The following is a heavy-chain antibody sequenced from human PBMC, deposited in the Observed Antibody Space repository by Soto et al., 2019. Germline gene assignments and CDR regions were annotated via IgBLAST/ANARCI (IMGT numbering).Heavy chain of an antibody. V-gene: IGHV3-30*18. Sequence: QMKLVESGGGVVQPGTSLRLSCVASGFTFSAFGMHWVRQAPGKGLEWVAISSYGGSNKYYGDSVQGRFTISRDNSRDTLYLQMNSLRDEDTAVYYCAKGPLRFXXYGXXXDXXYGMDVWGQGTTVTVSS. D-gene: IGHD3-3*01. CDR3: AKGPLRFXXYGXXXDXXYGMDV. CDR1: GFTFSAFG. J-gene: IGHJ6*02. CDR2: SSYGGSNK.